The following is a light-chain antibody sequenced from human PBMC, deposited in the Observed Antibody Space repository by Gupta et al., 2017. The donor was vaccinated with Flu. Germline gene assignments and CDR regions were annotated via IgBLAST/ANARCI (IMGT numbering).Light chain of an antibody. CDR2: EDN. CDR1: SANIGRNC. Sequence: KVTSSCSGGSANIGRNCVAWYQQGPGTAPKLLMFEDNRRPSGIPDRFSGSKSGTSATLDITGLQTGDEADYYCAAWDISPDAGLFGGGTKLTVL. V-gene: IGLV1-51*02. J-gene: IGLJ3*02. CDR3: AAWDISPDAGL.